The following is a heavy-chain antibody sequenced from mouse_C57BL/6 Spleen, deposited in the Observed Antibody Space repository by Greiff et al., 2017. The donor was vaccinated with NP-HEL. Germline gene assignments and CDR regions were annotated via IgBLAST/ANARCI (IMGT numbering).Heavy chain of an antibody. J-gene: IGHJ2*01. Sequence: EVMLVESGGGLVKPGGSLKLSCAASGFTFSDYGMHWVRQAPEKGLEWVAYISSGSSTIYYADTVKGRFTISRDNAKNTLFLQTTSLRSEDTAMYYCARNYGSSYGHYFDYWGQGTTLTVSS. CDR1: GFTFSDYG. V-gene: IGHV5-17*01. CDR2: ISSGSSTI. D-gene: IGHD1-1*01. CDR3: ARNYGSSYGHYFDY.